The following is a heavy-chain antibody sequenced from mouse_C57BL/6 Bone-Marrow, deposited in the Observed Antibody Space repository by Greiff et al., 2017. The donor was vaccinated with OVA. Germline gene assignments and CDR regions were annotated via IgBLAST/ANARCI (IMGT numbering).Heavy chain of an antibody. CDR3: TTEGNPAWVAY. V-gene: IGHV14-4*01. Sequence: VQLKESGAELVRPGASVKLSCTASGFNIKDDYMHWVKQRPEQGLEWIGWIDPENGDTEYASKFQGKATITADTSSNTAYLQLSSLTSEDTAVYYCTTEGNPAWVAYWGQGTLVTVSA. CDR2: IDPENGDT. D-gene: IGHD2-1*01. CDR1: GFNIKDDY. J-gene: IGHJ3*01.